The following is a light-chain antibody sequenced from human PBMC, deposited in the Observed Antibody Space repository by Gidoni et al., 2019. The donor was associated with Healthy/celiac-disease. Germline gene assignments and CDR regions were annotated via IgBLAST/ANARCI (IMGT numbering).Light chain of an antibody. Sequence: DIQLTQSPSFLSASVGDRVTITCRASQDIGSHIAWYQQKPGKAPKLLIYYAFILQSGVPSRFSGSGSGTEFSLTISSLQPGDFATYYCQQANSHLALTFGRGTKVDI. CDR3: QQANSHLALT. CDR2: YAF. CDR1: QDIGSH. V-gene: IGKV1-9*01. J-gene: IGKJ4*01.